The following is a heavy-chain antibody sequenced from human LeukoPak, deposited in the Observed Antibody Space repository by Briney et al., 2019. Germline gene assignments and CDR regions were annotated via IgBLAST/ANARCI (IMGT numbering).Heavy chain of an antibody. J-gene: IGHJ4*02. CDR1: GFIFSNYG. V-gene: IGHV3-33*03. Sequence: PGRSLRLSCAASGFIFSNYGMHWVRQAPGKGLEWVAVIWYDGSNKYYADSVKGRVTISRVQSTNTVYLQMNSLRADDTAVYYCAKAHCSSTSCSRADNWGQGTLVTVSS. CDR2: IWYDGSNK. D-gene: IGHD2-2*01. CDR3: AKAHCSSTSCSRADN.